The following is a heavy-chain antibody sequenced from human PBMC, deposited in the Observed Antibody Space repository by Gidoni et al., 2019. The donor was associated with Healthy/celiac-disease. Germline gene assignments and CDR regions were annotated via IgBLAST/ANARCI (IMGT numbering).Heavy chain of an antibody. CDR1: GFTFSSYG. J-gene: IGHJ4*02. CDR2: ISYDGSNK. V-gene: IGHV3-30*18. CDR3: AKDGLRGDDYGGPIFDY. D-gene: IGHD4-17*01. Sequence: QVPLVESGGGVVQPGRSLRLSCAASGFTFSSYGMHWVRQAPGQGLEWVAVISYDGSNKYYADSVKGRFTISRDNSKNTLYLQMNSLRAEDTAVYYCAKDGLRGDDYGGPIFDYWGQGTLVTVSS.